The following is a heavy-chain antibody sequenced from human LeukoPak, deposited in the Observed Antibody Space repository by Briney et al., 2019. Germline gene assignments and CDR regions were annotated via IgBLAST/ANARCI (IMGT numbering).Heavy chain of an antibody. J-gene: IGHJ5*02. Sequence: PSETLSLTCTVSGGSISSYYWSWIRQPVGKGLEWIGRIYTSGSTNYNPSLKSRVTMSVDTSKNQFSLKLSSVTAADTAVYYCARAAYCSSTSCFNWFDPWGQGTLVTVSS. CDR1: GGSISSYY. D-gene: IGHD2-2*01. V-gene: IGHV4-4*07. CDR2: IYTSGST. CDR3: ARAAYCSSTSCFNWFDP.